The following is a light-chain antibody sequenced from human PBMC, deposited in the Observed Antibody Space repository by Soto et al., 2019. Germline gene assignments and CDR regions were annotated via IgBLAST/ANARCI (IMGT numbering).Light chain of an antibody. J-gene: IGKJ1*01. V-gene: IGKV1-5*03. CDR1: QSISSW. CDR2: KAS. Sequence: DIHIMQKLATLSSSVGDRVTITCRASQSISSWLAWYQQKPGKAPKLLIYKASSLESGVPSRFSGSGSETEFTLTISSLQPDDFATYYCQQYNSYWTFGQGAKV. CDR3: QQYNSYWT.